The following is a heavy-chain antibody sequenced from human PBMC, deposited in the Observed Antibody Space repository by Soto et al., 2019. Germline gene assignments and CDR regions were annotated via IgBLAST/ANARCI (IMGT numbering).Heavy chain of an antibody. D-gene: IGHD2-15*01. Sequence: QLQLQESGPGLVKPSETLSLTCTVSGGSISSSSYYWGWIRQPPGKGLEWIGSIYYSGSTYYNPSLKSRVTISVDTSKNQFSRKLSSVTAADTAVYYCARVVLGGGSHLDYWGQGTLVTVSS. V-gene: IGHV4-39*01. CDR2: IYYSGST. J-gene: IGHJ4*02. CDR1: GGSISSSSYY. CDR3: ARVVLGGGSHLDY.